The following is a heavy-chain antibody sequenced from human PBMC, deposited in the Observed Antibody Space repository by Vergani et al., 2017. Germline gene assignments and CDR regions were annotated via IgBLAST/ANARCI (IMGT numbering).Heavy chain of an antibody. Sequence: QVQLQESGPGLVKPSETLSLTCTVSCGSISSYYWTWIRQTPGKGLEWIGNIYYTGSTNYNPSLQSRVTMSVDTSNNQFSLRLSSVTAADTAVYYCARDTFHFDSENYDDVFDSWGQGTMVTVSS. CDR1: CGSISSYY. V-gene: IGHV4-59*01. CDR2: IYYTGST. CDR3: ARDTFHFDSENYDDVFDS. D-gene: IGHD3-16*01. J-gene: IGHJ3*02.